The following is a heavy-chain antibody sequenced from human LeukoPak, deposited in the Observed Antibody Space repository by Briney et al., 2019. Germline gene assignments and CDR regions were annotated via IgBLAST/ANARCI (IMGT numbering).Heavy chain of an antibody. Sequence: SETLSLTCAVYGGSFSGYYWSWIRQPPGKGLEWIGEINHSGSTNYNPSLKSRVTISVDTSKNQFSLKLSSVTAADTAVYYCARAGPDFLYYYDSSGYYYLRGGFDYWGQGTLVTVSS. D-gene: IGHD3-22*01. CDR3: ARAGPDFLYYYDSSGYYYLRGGFDY. CDR2: INHSGST. V-gene: IGHV4-34*01. J-gene: IGHJ4*02. CDR1: GGSFSGYY.